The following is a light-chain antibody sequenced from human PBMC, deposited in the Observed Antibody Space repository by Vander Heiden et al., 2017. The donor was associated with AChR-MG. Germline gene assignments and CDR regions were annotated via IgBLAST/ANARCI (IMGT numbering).Light chain of an antibody. CDR1: QSVSNY. Sequence: IVLTQSPATLSVSPGDRATLSCRASQSVSNYLAWYQQKPGQAPRLLIYGASSRTTGLPGRFSGSGSGTEFTLTISSLQSEDFAVYYCQQYNDWPRTFGQGTKVEIK. J-gene: IGKJ1*01. V-gene: IGKV3-15*01. CDR2: GAS. CDR3: QQYNDWPRT.